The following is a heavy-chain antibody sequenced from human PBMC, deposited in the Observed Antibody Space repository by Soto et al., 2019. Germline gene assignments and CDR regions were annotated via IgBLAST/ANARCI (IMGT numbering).Heavy chain of an antibody. CDR1: GYTFTSYY. D-gene: IGHD3-3*01. CDR2: INPSGGST. CDR3: ARVPNPYFGVVTGEFDY. V-gene: IGHV1-46*01. Sequence: ASVKVSCKASGYTFTSYYMHWVRQAPGQGLEWMGIINPSGGSTSYAQKFQGRVTMTRDTSTSTVYMELSSLRSEDTAVYYCARVPNPYFGVVTGEFDYWGQGTLVTVSS. J-gene: IGHJ4*02.